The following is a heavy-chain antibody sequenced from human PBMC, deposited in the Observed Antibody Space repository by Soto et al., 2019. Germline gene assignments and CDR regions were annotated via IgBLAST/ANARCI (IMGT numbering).Heavy chain of an antibody. Sequence: PSETLSLTCTVSGGSISSYYWSWIRQPPGKGLERIGYIYYSGSTNYNPSLKSRVTISVDTSKNQFSLKLSSVTAADTAVYYCAREAWSGYDSPFDYWGQGTLVTVSS. CDR1: GGSISSYY. CDR2: IYYSGST. V-gene: IGHV4-59*01. J-gene: IGHJ4*02. D-gene: IGHD5-12*01. CDR3: AREAWSGYDSPFDY.